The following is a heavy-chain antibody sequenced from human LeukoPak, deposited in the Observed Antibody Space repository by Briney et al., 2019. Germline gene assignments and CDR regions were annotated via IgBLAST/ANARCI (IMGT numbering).Heavy chain of an antibody. V-gene: IGHV4-39*07. D-gene: IGHD2-15*01. CDR2: VYFYGSS. CDR3: VRSKREPGAWGGGEDNRFET. Sequence: SETLSLTCSVSGGPVSTSPYYWGWIRQPPGKGLEWIGSVYFYGSSYDNPSLQSRLTLSVDTSKNQISLKLTSATAADTAVYYCVRSKREPGAWGGGEDNRFETWGQRIQVTVAS. J-gene: IGHJ5*02. CDR1: GGPVSTSPYY.